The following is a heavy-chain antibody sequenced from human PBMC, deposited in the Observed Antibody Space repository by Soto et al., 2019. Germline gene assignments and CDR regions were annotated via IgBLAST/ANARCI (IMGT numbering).Heavy chain of an antibody. Sequence: QVQLVQSGAEVKKPGSSVKVSCKAFGGTFSSYAISWVRQAPGQGLEWMGGIIPVFGTGIYAQKFQGRVTITADKSTNTAYMELSSLRSEDTAVYFCARVGGTGGYTYGLDYWGQGTLVTVSS. CDR1: GGTFSSYA. CDR2: IIPVFGTG. D-gene: IGHD5-18*01. J-gene: IGHJ4*02. CDR3: ARVGGTGGYTYGLDY. V-gene: IGHV1-69*06.